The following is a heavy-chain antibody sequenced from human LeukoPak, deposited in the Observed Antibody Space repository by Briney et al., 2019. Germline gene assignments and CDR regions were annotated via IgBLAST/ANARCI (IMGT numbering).Heavy chain of an antibody. D-gene: IGHD1-1*01. CDR3: ARAQSGTYAFDI. V-gene: IGHV4-59*01. CDR2: IYYSVST. Sequence: PSETLSLTCTVSGGSIGTYYWNWARQSPGKGLEWIGYIYYSVSTGYNPSLKNRVTISVDTSENQLSLKLSSVTPADTAVYYCARAQSGTYAFDIWGQGTMVTVSS. CDR1: GGSIGTYY. J-gene: IGHJ3*02.